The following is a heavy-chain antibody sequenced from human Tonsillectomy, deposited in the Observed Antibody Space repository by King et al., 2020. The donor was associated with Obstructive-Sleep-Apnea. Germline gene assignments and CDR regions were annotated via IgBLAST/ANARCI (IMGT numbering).Heavy chain of an antibody. D-gene: IGHD3-9*01. CDR1: GGSISSSSYY. CDR2: IYYSGST. Sequence: PLQESGPGLVKPSETLSLTCTVSGGSISSSSYYWGWIRQPPGKGLEWIGSIYYSGSTYYNPSLKSRVTISVDTSKNQFSLKLSSVTAADTAVYYCARNRDVLRYFDWLFRDAFDIWGQGTMVTVSS. J-gene: IGHJ3*02. CDR3: ARNRDVLRYFDWLFRDAFDI. V-gene: IGHV4-39*07.